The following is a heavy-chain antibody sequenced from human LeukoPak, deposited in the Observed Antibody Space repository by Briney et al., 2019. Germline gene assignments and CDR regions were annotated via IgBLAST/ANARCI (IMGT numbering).Heavy chain of an antibody. CDR3: ARGRRELRSFDY. CDR2: INHSGST. Sequence: SETLSLTCAVYGGSFSGYYWSWVRQPPGKGLEWIGEINHSGSTNYNPSLKSRVTISVDTSKNQFSLKLSSVTAADTAVYYCARGRRELRSFDYWGQGTLVTVSS. D-gene: IGHD1-26*01. J-gene: IGHJ4*02. V-gene: IGHV4-34*01. CDR1: GGSFSGYY.